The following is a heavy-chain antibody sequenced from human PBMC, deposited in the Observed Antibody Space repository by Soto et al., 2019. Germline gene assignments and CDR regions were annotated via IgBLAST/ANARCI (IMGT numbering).Heavy chain of an antibody. CDR1: GDSVSGNSAA. D-gene: IGHD3-16*01. CDR3: AREFRYYVSSDSYLGY. CDR2: SSHRSRWYN. V-gene: IGHV6-1*01. Sequence: SHTVSRTGALSGDSVSGNSAASTWSRQSQSRGLEWLETSSHRSRWYNDEAVAVKRRLPVIPVTSKGQFSLHLNSVTPEDTAVYYCAREFRYYVSSDSYLGYWGQRALVTVSS. J-gene: IGHJ4*02.